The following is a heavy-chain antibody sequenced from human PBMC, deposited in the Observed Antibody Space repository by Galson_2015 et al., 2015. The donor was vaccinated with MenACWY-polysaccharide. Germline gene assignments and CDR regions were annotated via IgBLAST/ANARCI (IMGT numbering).Heavy chain of an antibody. CDR2: FDPEDGET. V-gene: IGHV1-24*01. D-gene: IGHD2-2*01. Sequence: QSGAEVKKPGASVKVSCKVSGYTLTELSMHWVRQAPGKGLEWMGGFDPEDGETIYAQKFQGRVTMTEDTSTDTAYMELSSLRSEDTAVYYCAIHRVGPIVVVPALARDAFDIWGQGTMVTVSS. CDR1: GYTLTELS. J-gene: IGHJ3*02. CDR3: AIHRVGPIVVVPALARDAFDI.